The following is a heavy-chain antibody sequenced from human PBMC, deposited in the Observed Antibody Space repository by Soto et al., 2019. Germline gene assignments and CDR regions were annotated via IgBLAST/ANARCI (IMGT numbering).Heavy chain of an antibody. Sequence: GASVKVSCKSSGGTLSSYAIDWVRQAPGQGLEWMGGIIPIFGTANYAQKFQGRVTITADESTSTAYMELSSLRSEDTAVYYCARDAGGGHSDPPTNDGNYWGQGTLVTVSS. CDR1: GGTLSSYA. CDR3: ARDAGGGHSDPPTNDGNY. J-gene: IGHJ4*02. CDR2: IIPIFGTA. V-gene: IGHV1-69*13. D-gene: IGHD1-1*01.